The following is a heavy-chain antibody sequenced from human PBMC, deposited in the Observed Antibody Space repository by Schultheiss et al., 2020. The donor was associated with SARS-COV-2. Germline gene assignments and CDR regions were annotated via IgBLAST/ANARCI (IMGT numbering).Heavy chain of an antibody. CDR2: ISGSGGST. Sequence: GESLKISCAASGFTVSSNYMSWVRQAPGKELEWVSAISGSGGSTYYADSVKGRFTISRDNSKNTLYLQMSSLRAEDTAVYYCARGSLWFGELSLDPWGQGTLVTVSS. J-gene: IGHJ5*02. CDR3: ARGSLWFGELSLDP. V-gene: IGHV3-66*02. D-gene: IGHD3-10*01. CDR1: GFTVSSNY.